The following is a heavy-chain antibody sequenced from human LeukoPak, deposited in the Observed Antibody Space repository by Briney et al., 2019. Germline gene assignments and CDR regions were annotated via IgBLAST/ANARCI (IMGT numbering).Heavy chain of an antibody. CDR3: ARDYSGSWTNWFDP. D-gene: IGHD6-13*01. CDR2: IYYSGST. CDR1: GGSISSYY. V-gene: IGHV4-59*01. Sequence: SETLSLTCSVSGGSISSYYWSWIRQPPGKGLEWIGYIYYSGSTNYNPSLKSRVTISVDTSKNQFSLKLSSVTAADTAVYYCARDYSGSWTNWFDPWGQGTLVTVSS. J-gene: IGHJ5*02.